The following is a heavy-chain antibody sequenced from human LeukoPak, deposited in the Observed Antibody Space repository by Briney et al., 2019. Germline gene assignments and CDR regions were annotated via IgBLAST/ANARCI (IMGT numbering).Heavy chain of an antibody. Sequence: GGSLRLSCIASGFSFSSYAMQWVRQAPGKGLGWVAVISNDGSDKHYADSVKGRFTISRHNFKNTLYLQMNSLMSAEHTAVYYCARDASHSADYYFDSWGQGTLVTVSS. CDR1: GFSFSSYA. J-gene: IGHJ4*02. CDR3: ARDASHSADYYFDS. CDR2: ISNDGSDK. V-gene: IGHV3-30*04.